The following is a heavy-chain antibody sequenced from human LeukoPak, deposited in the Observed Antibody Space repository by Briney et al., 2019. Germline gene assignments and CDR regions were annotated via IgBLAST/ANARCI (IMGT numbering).Heavy chain of an antibody. J-gene: IGHJ4*02. V-gene: IGHV4-59*01. CDR3: ARGGRSLPFDY. CDR1: GGSISSYY. CDR2: IYYSGST. Sequence: SETLSLTCTVSGGSISSYYWSWIRQPPGKGLEWIGYIYYSGSTNYNPSLKSRVTISVDTSKNQFSLKLSSVTAADTAVYYCARGGRSLPFDYWGQGTLVTVSS.